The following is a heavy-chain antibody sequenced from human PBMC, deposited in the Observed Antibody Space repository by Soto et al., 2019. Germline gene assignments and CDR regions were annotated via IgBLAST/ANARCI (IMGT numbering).Heavy chain of an antibody. CDR2: IYTSGST. Sequence: QVQLQESGPGLVKPSETLSLTCTVSGGSISSYYWSWIRQPAGKGLEWIGRIYTSGSTNYNPSLKSRVTMSVDTSKNKFSLKLSSVTAADTAVYYCARTYYYDSSGYAPGYFDLWGRGTLVTVSS. CDR3: ARTYYYDSSGYAPGYFDL. V-gene: IGHV4-4*07. D-gene: IGHD3-22*01. J-gene: IGHJ2*01. CDR1: GGSISSYY.